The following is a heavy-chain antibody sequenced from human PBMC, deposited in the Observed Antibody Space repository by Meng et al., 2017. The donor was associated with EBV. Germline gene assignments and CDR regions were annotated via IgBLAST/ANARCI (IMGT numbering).Heavy chain of an antibody. CDR1: GYTFTSYD. CDR3: ARGPYYYDSSGYYYGEFDP. V-gene: IGHV1-8*01. Sequence: QVELGQSGAEGKKPGASVKVSCKASGYTFTSYDINWVRQATGQGLEWMGWMNPNSGNTGYAQKFQGRVTMTRNTSISTVYMELSSLRSEDTAVYYCARGPYYYDSSGYYYGEFDPWGQGTLVTVSS. J-gene: IGHJ5*02. D-gene: IGHD3-22*01. CDR2: MNPNSGNT.